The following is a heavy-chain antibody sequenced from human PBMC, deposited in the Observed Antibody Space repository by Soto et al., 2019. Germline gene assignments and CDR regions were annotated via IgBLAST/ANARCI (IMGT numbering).Heavy chain of an antibody. CDR1: GGSISSYY. D-gene: IGHD3-22*01. Sequence: SETLSLTCTVSGGSISSYYWSWIRQPPGKGLEWIGYIYYSGSTNYNPSLKSRVTISVDTSKNQFSLKLSSVTAADTAVYYCASYHDSSGFYFDYWGQGTLLTVSS. V-gene: IGHV4-59*01. CDR3: ASYHDSSGFYFDY. J-gene: IGHJ4*02. CDR2: IYYSGST.